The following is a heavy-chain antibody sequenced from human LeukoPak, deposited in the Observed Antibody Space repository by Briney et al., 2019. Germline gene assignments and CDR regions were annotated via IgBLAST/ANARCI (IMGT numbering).Heavy chain of an antibody. V-gene: IGHV4-34*01. CDR2: INHSGST. Sequence: SETLSLTCTVSGVSMRGAYWSWIRQPPGKGLEWIGEINHSGSTNYNPSLKSRVTISVDTSKNQFSLKLNSVSAADTAVYYCARLHYYDSSGYPYWGQGTLVTVSS. D-gene: IGHD3-22*01. CDR3: ARLHYYDSSGYPY. CDR1: GVSMRGAY. J-gene: IGHJ4*02.